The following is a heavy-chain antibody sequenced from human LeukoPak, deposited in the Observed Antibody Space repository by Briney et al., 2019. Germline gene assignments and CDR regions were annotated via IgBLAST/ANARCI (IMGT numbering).Heavy chain of an antibody. Sequence: GGSLRLSCAASGFTFSSYGMHWVRQAPGKGLEWVAFIRYDGSNKYYADSVKGRFTISRDNSKNTLYLQMNSLRAEDTAVYYCAKAHWNDVKGIDYWGQGTLVTVSS. J-gene: IGHJ4*02. CDR2: IRYDGSNK. CDR3: AKAHWNDVKGIDY. D-gene: IGHD1-1*01. CDR1: GFTFSSYG. V-gene: IGHV3-30*02.